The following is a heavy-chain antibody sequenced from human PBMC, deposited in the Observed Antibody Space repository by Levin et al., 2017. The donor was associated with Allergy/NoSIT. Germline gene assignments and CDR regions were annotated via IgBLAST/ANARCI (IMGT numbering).Heavy chain of an antibody. D-gene: IGHD2-2*02. CDR3: ARSLIGYCSSTSCYIFDY. CDR1: GYTFTGYY. J-gene: IGHJ4*02. V-gene: IGHV1-2*06. CDR2: INPNSGGT. Sequence: GGSLRLSCKASGYTFTGYYMHWVRQAPGQGLEWMGRINPNSGGTNYAQKFQGRVTMTRDTSISTAYMELSRLRSDDTAVYYCARSLIGYCSSTSCYIFDYWGQGTLVTVSS.